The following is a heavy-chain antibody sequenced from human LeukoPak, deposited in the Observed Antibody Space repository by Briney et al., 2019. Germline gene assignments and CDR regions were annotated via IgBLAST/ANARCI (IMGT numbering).Heavy chain of an antibody. V-gene: IGHV3-21*01. D-gene: IGHD3-22*01. CDR1: GFTFSSYS. CDR2: ISSSSSYI. CDR3: ARVSSSGYGY. J-gene: IGHJ4*02. Sequence: PGGSLRLSCAASGFTFSSYSMNWIRQAPGKGLEWVSSISSSSSYIYYADSVKGRFTISRDNAKNSLYLQMNSLRAEDTTAYYGARVSSSGYGYWGQGTLVTVSS.